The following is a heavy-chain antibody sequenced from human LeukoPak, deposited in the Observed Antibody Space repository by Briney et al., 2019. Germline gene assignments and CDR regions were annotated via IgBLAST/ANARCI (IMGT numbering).Heavy chain of an antibody. D-gene: IGHD1-1*01. Sequence: PGGSLRLSCVASGFTFSSYEMNWVRQAPGKGLEWISFISGSDGTIYYADSVKGRFTISRDNPKNSLFLQMNSLRVEDTAVYFCARKVPGTVYFDYWGQGTLVAVSS. CDR1: GFTFSSYE. J-gene: IGHJ4*02. CDR2: ISGSDGTI. CDR3: ARKVPGTVYFDY. V-gene: IGHV3-48*03.